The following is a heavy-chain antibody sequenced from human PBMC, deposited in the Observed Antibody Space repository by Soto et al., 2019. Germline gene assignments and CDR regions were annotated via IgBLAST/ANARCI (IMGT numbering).Heavy chain of an antibody. J-gene: IGHJ3*02. D-gene: IGHD2-15*01. CDR1: GLIVSSPY. CDR2: ISNGGDT. Sequence: EVELVESGGGLVQPGGSLRLSCAASGLIVSSPYMNWVRQAPGKGLEWVSVISNGGDTHYADSVKGRFSLSRDISKNTLHLQMSSLRVEDTAVYYCVREPRYCSGGSCSITGDAFDIWGQGTMVTVSS. V-gene: IGHV3-66*01. CDR3: VREPRYCSGGSCSITGDAFDI.